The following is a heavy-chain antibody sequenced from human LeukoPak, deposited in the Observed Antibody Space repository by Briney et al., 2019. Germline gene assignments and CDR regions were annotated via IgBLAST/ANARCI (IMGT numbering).Heavy chain of an antibody. Sequence: SVKVSCKASGFTFTSSAVQWVRQARGQRLEWIGWIVVGSGNTNYAQKFQERVTITRDMSTSTAYMELSSLRSEDTAVYYCAAGHYDSSGYYPPRDYYYYGMDVWGQGTTVTVSS. CDR3: AAGHYDSSGYYPPRDYYYYGMDV. CDR2: IVVGSGNT. J-gene: IGHJ6*02. V-gene: IGHV1-58*01. CDR1: GFTFTSSA. D-gene: IGHD3-22*01.